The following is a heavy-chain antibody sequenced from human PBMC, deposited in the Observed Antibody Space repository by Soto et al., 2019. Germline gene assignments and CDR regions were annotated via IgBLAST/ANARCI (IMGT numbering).Heavy chain of an antibody. D-gene: IGHD3-22*01. CDR1: GGTLSSYT. Sequence: QVQLVQSGAEVKKPGSSVNVSCKASGGTLSSYTIDWVRQAPGQGLEWMGRIIPILGIPNYAQKFQGRVTITADKSTSTAYMELSNLRSDDTAVFYCVRRTDYYDSSGYDSWGQGTLVTVSS. V-gene: IGHV1-69*02. CDR3: VRRTDYYDSSGYDS. J-gene: IGHJ4*02. CDR2: IIPILGIP.